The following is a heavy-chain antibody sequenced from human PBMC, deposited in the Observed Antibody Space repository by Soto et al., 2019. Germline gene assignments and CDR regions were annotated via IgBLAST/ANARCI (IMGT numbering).Heavy chain of an antibody. CDR1: GFTFSSYS. V-gene: IGHV3-48*01. Sequence: EVQLVESGGGLVQPGGSLRLSCAASGFTFSSYSMNWVRQAPGKGLEWVSYISSSRSTIYYADSVKGRFTISRGNAKNSLYLQMNRRRAEDTAVYYCARDTGGAAYSGGWYGYWGQGTLVTVSS. D-gene: IGHD6-19*01. CDR3: ARDTGGAAYSGGWYGY. J-gene: IGHJ4*02. CDR2: ISSSRSTI.